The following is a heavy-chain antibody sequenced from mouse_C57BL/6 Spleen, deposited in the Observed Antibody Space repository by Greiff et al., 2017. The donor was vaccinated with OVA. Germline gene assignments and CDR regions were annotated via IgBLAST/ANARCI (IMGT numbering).Heavy chain of an antibody. CDR2: IDPSDSYT. CDR1: GYTFTSYW. J-gene: IGHJ1*03. V-gene: IGHV1-69*01. CDR3: ARKFSYYYGSSYGGWYFEV. D-gene: IGHD1-1*01. Sequence: QVHVKQPGAELVMPGASVKLSCKASGYTFTSYWMHWVKQRPGQGLEWIGEIDPSDSYTNYNQKFKGKSTLTVDKSSSTAYMQLSSLTSEDSAVYYCARKFSYYYGSSYGGWYFEVWGTGTTVTVSS.